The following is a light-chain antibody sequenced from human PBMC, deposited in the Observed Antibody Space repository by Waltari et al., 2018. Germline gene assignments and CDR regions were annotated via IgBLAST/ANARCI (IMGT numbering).Light chain of an antibody. V-gene: IGKV3-20*01. CDR3: QHYVRLPVT. CDR2: GAS. Sequence: EIVLTQSPGTLSLSPGERATLSCRASQSVGRSLAWYQQKPGQAPRLLVYGASNRATGIPDRFSGSGSGTDFSLTISRLEPEDCSVYYCQHYVRLPVTFGQGTRVEIK. J-gene: IGKJ1*01. CDR1: QSVGRS.